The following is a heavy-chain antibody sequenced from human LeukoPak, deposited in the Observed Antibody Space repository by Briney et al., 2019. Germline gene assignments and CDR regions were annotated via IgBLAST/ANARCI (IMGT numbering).Heavy chain of an antibody. Sequence: GKSLRLSCAASEFTFSNYGMHWVRQAPGKGLELVAGISSDGSEEYYADSVEGRFTTSRDNPKNTLYLEMNSLRAEDTAVYYCAKGDSGFYFHFDYWGQGTLVTVSS. CDR3: AKGDSGFYFHFDY. CDR1: EFTFSNYG. V-gene: IGHV3-30*18. CDR2: ISSDGSEE. J-gene: IGHJ4*02. D-gene: IGHD3-22*01.